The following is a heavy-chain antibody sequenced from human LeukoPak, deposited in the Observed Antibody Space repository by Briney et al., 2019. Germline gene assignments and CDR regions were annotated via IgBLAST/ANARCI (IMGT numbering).Heavy chain of an antibody. V-gene: IGHV3-21*01. Sequence: PGGSLRLSCAASGFTFSSYSMNWVRQAPGEGLEWVSSISSSSSYIYYADSVKGRFTISRDNAKNSLYLQMNSLRAEDTAVYYCARTNWNDDGEWFDPWGQGTLVTVSS. D-gene: IGHD1-20*01. CDR2: ISSSSSYI. J-gene: IGHJ5*02. CDR3: ARTNWNDDGEWFDP. CDR1: GFTFSSYS.